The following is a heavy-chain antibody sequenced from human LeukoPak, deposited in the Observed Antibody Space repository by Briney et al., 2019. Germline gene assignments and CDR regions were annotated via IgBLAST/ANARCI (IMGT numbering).Heavy chain of an antibody. CDR2: IYHSGST. V-gene: IGHV4-38-2*02. J-gene: IGHJ6*04. CDR1: GYSISSGYY. Sequence: SETLSLTCAVSGYSISSGYYWGWIRQAPGKGLEWIGSIYHSGSTYYNPSLKSRVTISVDTSKNQFSLKLSSVTAADTAVYYCARDQWFGDQYYYGMDVWGKGTTVTVSS. D-gene: IGHD3-10*01. CDR3: ARDQWFGDQYYYGMDV.